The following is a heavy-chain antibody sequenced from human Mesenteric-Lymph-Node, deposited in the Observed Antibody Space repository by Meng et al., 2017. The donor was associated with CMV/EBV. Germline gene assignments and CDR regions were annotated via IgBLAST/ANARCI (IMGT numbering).Heavy chain of an antibody. V-gene: IGHV3-21*01. CDR3: ARGDHSSGWYFDY. J-gene: IGHJ4*02. D-gene: IGHD6-19*01. CDR1: GITFSSCN. CDR2: ISSSSRYI. Sequence: GGSLRLSCAASGITFSSCNMNWVRQAPGKGLEWVSSISSSSRYIHYADSVKGRFTISRDNAKNSLYLQMNSLRAEDTAVYYCARGDHSSGWYFDYWGQGTLVTVSS.